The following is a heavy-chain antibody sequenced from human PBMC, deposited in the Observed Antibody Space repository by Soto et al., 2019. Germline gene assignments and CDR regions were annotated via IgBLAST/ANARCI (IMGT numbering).Heavy chain of an antibody. CDR1: GFTFRSYV. D-gene: IGHD3-16*01. CDR2: TSYDGSNN. CDR3: ARWGTTGGLDV. J-gene: IGHJ4*02. Sequence: QVQLVESGGGVVQPGTSLRLSCVGSGFTFRSYVIHWVRQAPGKGLEWVALTSYDGSNNFYGDSVKGRLTISRHNSRNTVELQMDSLRFEDSALYYCARWGTTGGLDVWGQRTLVSVSS. V-gene: IGHV3-33*05.